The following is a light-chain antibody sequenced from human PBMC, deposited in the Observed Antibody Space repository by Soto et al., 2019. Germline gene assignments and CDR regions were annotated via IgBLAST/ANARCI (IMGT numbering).Light chain of an antibody. CDR3: QQRSNLPLT. CDR1: QSVSTY. V-gene: IGKV3-11*01. J-gene: IGKJ5*01. CDR2: NAS. Sequence: EIVLTQSPATLSLSPGERATLSCRASQSVSTYLVWFQQKPGQAPRLLIYNASNRATGIPARFSGSGSGTDFTLTISSLEPEDFAVYYCQQRSNLPLTFGQGTRLEIK.